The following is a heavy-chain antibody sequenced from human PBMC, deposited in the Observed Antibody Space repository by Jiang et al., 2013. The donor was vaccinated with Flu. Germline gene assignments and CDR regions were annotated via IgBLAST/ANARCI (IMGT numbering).Heavy chain of an antibody. CDR3: ARGKSYDILTGYLLDY. V-gene: IGHV1-2*04. Sequence: QGLEWMGWINPNSGGTNYAQKFQGWVTMTRDTSISTAYMELSRLRSDDTAVYYCARGKSYDILTGYLLDYWGQGTLVTVSS. J-gene: IGHJ4*02. D-gene: IGHD3-9*01. CDR2: INPNSGGT.